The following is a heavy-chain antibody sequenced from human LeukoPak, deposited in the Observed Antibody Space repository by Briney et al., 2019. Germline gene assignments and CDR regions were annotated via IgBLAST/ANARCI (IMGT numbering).Heavy chain of an antibody. CDR3: ARGIVVVVAATPGGDYYYYGMDV. Sequence: SVKVSCKASGGTFSSYAISWVRQAPGQGLEWMGGIIPIFGTANYAQKFQGRVTITAGESTSTAYMELSSLRSEDTAVYYCARGIVVVVAATPGGDYYYYGMDVWGQGTTVTVSS. D-gene: IGHD2-15*01. J-gene: IGHJ6*02. CDR2: IIPIFGTA. V-gene: IGHV1-69*01. CDR1: GGTFSSYA.